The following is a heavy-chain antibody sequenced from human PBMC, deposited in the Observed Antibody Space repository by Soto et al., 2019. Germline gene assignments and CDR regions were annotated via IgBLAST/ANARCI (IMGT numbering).Heavy chain of an antibody. D-gene: IGHD6-19*01. CDR1: GFTFSDYA. CDR3: AKGGRQWLVTSDFNY. CDR2: VSHDGRNT. Sequence: VQLVESGGGVVQPGRSLRLSCAASGFTFSDYAMHWVRQAPGKGLEWVAVVSHDGRNTHYADSVKGRFTNSRDSCKNTASLEMTSLRAEDTAVYYCAKGGRQWLVTSDFNYWGQGALVTVSS. V-gene: IGHV3-30*18. J-gene: IGHJ4*02.